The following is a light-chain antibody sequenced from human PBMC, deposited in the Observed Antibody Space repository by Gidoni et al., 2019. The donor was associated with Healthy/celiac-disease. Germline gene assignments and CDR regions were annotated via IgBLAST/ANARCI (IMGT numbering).Light chain of an antibody. CDR3: QSYDSSNHGV. Sequence: NFMLTQPHSVSESPGTPVTTSCTRSSGSIASNYVQWYQQRPGSSPTAVIYEDNQRPSGVPDRFSGSIDSSSNSASLTISGLKTEDEADYYCQSYDSSNHGVFGTGTKVTVL. CDR1: SGSIASNY. J-gene: IGLJ1*01. V-gene: IGLV6-57*01. CDR2: EDN.